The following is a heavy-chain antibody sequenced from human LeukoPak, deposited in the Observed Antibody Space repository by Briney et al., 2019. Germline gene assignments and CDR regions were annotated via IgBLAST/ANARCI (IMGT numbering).Heavy chain of an antibody. V-gene: IGHV3-64*01. CDR2: VSTNGGST. CDR1: GFTFSSYA. Sequence: GGSLRLSCAASGFTFSSYAMHWVRQAPGKGLEHVSTVSTNGGSTYYANSVKGRFTISRDNSKNTLYLQMGSLRAEDMAVYHCATGRKDSGWLFDYWGQGTLVTVSS. J-gene: IGHJ4*02. D-gene: IGHD6-19*01. CDR3: ATGRKDSGWLFDY.